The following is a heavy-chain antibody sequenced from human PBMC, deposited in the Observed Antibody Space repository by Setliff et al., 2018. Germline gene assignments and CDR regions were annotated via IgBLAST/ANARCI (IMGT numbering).Heavy chain of an antibody. Sequence: PGGSLRLSCATSGFTFSSYSMNWVRQAPGKGLEWVSSISSSSSYIYYADSVKGRFTISRDNAKNSLYLQMNSLRAEDTAVYYCARASLGVGVDYWGQGTLVTVSS. V-gene: IGHV3-21*01. D-gene: IGHD2-8*01. CDR3: ARASLGVGVDY. CDR2: ISSSSSYI. CDR1: GFTFSSYS. J-gene: IGHJ4*02.